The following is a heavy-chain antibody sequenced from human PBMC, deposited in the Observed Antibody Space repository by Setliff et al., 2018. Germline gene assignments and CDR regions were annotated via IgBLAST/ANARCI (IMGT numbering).Heavy chain of an antibody. CDR3: ARAKDGCDFDYFDY. CDR2: IHHTGTT. D-gene: IGHD5-12*01. V-gene: IGHV4-31*03. Sequence: SETLSLTCTVSDGSIRSGDYWGWIRQHPGKGLEWIGYIHHTGTTFYNPSLRSRVTISVDTSKNQFSLKLTSLTAADTAVYYCARAKDGCDFDYFDYWGQGTPGTVS. CDR1: DGSIRSGDY. J-gene: IGHJ4*02.